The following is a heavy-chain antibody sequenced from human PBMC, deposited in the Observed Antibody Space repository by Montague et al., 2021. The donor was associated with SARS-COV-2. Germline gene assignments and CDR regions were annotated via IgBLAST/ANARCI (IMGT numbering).Heavy chain of an antibody. CDR2: IYDSGXT. CDR3: ARRGRKLLPVATTIGGFDI. V-gene: IGHV4-39*01. CDR1: GGSISSNNYY. Sequence: SETLSLTCTVSGGSISSNNYYWDWIRQPPGKGLEWIGSIYDSGXTXYXXXXKXRVTISVDTSKNHFSLKLKSVTAADTTVYYCARRGRKLLPVATTIGGFDIWGQGTMVTVSS. J-gene: IGHJ3*02. D-gene: IGHD5-12*01.